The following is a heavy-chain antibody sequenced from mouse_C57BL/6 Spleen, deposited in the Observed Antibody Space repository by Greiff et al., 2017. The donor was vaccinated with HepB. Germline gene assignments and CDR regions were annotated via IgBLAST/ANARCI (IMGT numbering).Heavy chain of an antibody. V-gene: IGHV1-80*01. CDR2: IYPGDGDT. CDR3: ARGGNYNYAMDY. J-gene: IGHJ4*01. D-gene: IGHD2-1*01. CDR1: GYAFSSYW. Sequence: VQLQQSWASVKISCKASGYAFSSYWMNWVKQRPGKGLEWIGQIYPGDGDTNYNGKFKGKATLTADKSSSTAYMQLSSLTSEDSAVYFCARGGNYNYAMDYWGQGTSVTVSS.